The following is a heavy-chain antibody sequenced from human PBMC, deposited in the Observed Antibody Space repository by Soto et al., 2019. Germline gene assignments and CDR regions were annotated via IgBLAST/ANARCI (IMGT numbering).Heavy chain of an antibody. D-gene: IGHD6-6*01. V-gene: IGHV3-23*01. CDR3: ARDSMFEQLVYGMDV. J-gene: IGHJ6*02. CDR1: GFTFSNSA. CDR2: ISGSGGTT. Sequence: EVQLLGSGGGLVQPGGSLRLSCAASGFTFSNSAMNWVRQAPGKGLEWVSAISGSGGTTYYADSVKGRFTISRDTSKNTLYRQMNSLRAEETAVYYCARDSMFEQLVYGMDVWGQGTTVTVSS.